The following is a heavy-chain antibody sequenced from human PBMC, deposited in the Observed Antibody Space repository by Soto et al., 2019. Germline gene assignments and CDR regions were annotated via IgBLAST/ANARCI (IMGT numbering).Heavy chain of an antibody. CDR2: ISAGGSST. D-gene: IGHD3-16*02. CDR3: AKVRGMITFGGVIAPNFHY. CDR1: GFTFSSYA. V-gene: IGHV3-23*01. Sequence: PGGSLRLSCAASGFTFSSYAMNWVRQAPGKGLEWVSGISAGGSSTYYADSVKGRFTISRDNSKNTLYLQMHSLRADDTAVYYCAKVRGMITFGGVIAPNFHYWGQGTLVTVSS. J-gene: IGHJ4*01.